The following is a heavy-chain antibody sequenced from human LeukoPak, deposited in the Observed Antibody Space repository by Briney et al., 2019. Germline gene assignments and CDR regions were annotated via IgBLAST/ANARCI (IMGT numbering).Heavy chain of an antibody. CDR1: GGTFSSYA. CDR2: IIPIFGTA. D-gene: IGHD5-12*01. Sequence: SVKVSCKASGGTFSSYAISWVRQAPGHGLEWMGGIIPIFGTANYAQKFQGRVTMTRDTSTSTVYMELSSLRSEDTAVYYCARSGYSGYDWTYWGQGTLVTVSS. J-gene: IGHJ4*02. CDR3: ARSGYSGYDWTY. V-gene: IGHV1-69*05.